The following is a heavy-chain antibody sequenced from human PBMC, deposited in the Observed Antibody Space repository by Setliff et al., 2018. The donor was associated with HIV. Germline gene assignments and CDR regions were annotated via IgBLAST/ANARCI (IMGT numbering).Heavy chain of an antibody. D-gene: IGHD2-15*01. J-gene: IGHJ4*01. CDR1: GYTFTGYY. V-gene: IGHV1-8*02. CDR2: INPNSGNT. Sequence: ASVKVSCKASGYTFTGYYMHWVRQAPGQGLEWMGRINPNSGNTGYAQKFQGRLAMTRSTSIDTAYMELSSLTSEDTAVYYCATSRYCSGGSCPGDFWGHGTLVTVSS. CDR3: ATSRYCSGGSCPGDF.